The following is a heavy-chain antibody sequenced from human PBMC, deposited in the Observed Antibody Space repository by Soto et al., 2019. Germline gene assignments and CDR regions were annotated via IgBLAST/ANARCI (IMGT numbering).Heavy chain of an antibody. CDR1: GWSFSGYY. D-gene: IGHD3-16*02. CDR2: INHSGST. CDR3: ARCKPPYVWGSYRHNWFDP. V-gene: IGHV4-34*01. J-gene: IGHJ5*02. Sequence: SETLSLTCAFYGWSFSGYYWSWIRQPPGKGLEWIGEINHSGSTNYNPSLKSRVTISVDTSKNQFSLKLSSVTAADTAVYYCARCKPPYVWGSYRHNWFDPWGQGTLVTVSS.